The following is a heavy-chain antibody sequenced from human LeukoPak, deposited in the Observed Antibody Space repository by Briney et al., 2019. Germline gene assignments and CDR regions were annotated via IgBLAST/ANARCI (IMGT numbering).Heavy chain of an antibody. D-gene: IGHD3-22*01. CDR1: GYTFTSYG. J-gene: IGHJ4*02. Sequence: GASVKVSCKASGYTFTSYGISWVRQAPGQGLEWMGWISAYNGNTNYAQKLQGRVTITTDTSTSTAYMELRSLRSDDTAVYYCARDTTRPIADYYDSSGYSQHDYWGQGTLVTVSS. CDR3: ARDTTRPIADYYDSSGYSQHDY. V-gene: IGHV1-18*01. CDR2: ISAYNGNT.